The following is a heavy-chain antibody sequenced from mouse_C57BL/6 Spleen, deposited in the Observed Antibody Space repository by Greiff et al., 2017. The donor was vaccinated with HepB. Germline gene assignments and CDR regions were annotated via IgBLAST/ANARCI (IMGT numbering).Heavy chain of an antibody. J-gene: IGHJ2*01. D-gene: IGHD1-1*01. Sequence: LVEPGASVKMSCKASGYTFTDYYMNWVKQSHGKSLEWIGVINPYNGGTSYNQKFKGKATLTVDKSSSTAYMELNSLTSEDSAVYYCARTTVVSFDYWGQGTTLTVSS. CDR3: ARTTVVSFDY. CDR2: INPYNGGT. V-gene: IGHV1-19*01. CDR1: GYTFTDYY.